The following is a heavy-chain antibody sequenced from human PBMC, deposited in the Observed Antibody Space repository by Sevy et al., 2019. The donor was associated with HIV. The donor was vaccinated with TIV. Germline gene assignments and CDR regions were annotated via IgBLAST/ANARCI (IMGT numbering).Heavy chain of an antibody. V-gene: IGHV4-59*01. CDR1: GGSISAYH. D-gene: IGHD5-12*01. CDR2: IHYTGTT. J-gene: IGHJ5*02. Sequence: SETLSPTCTVSGGSISAYHWSWIRQPPGKGLEYIGYIHYTGTTNYNPSLKSRVTISVDTSKNQFSLKLSSVTAADTALYYCARAPPVRSGDDSLNWFDPWGQRTLVTVSS. CDR3: ARAPPVRSGDDSLNWFDP.